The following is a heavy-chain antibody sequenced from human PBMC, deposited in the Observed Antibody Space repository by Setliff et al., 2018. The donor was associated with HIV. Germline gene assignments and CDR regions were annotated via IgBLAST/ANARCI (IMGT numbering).Heavy chain of an antibody. Sequence: SETLSLTCTVSGGSVSSSDYYWGWIRQPPGKGLEWIGSIYYSGSTYFTPSLKSRVTISRDTSKNQFSLKLSSVTAADTAVYYCALPGAMVRKFDYWGQGTLVTVSS. CDR1: GGSVSSSDYY. V-gene: IGHV4-39*07. CDR3: ALPGAMVRKFDY. D-gene: IGHD5-18*01. CDR2: IYYSGST. J-gene: IGHJ4*02.